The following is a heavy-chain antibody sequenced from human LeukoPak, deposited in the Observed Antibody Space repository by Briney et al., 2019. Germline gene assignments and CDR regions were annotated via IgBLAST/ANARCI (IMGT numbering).Heavy chain of an antibody. Sequence: SETLSLTCTVSGGSISYSSYYWGWIRQPPGKGLEWIGSIHYSGSTNYNPSLKSRVTMSVDTSKNQFSLKLSSVTAADTAVYYCARVTVLLWFGELLGNWFDPWGQGTLVTVSS. CDR3: ARVTVLLWFGELLGNWFDP. CDR2: IHYSGST. J-gene: IGHJ5*02. V-gene: IGHV4-39*07. D-gene: IGHD3-10*01. CDR1: GGSISYSSYY.